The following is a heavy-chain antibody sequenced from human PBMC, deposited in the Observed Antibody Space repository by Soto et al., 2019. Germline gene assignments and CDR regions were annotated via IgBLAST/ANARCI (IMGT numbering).Heavy chain of an antibody. V-gene: IGHV3-30-3*01. Sequence: QVQLVESGGGVVQPGRSLRLSCAASGFTFTTYTMHWVRQAPGKGLEWVADILYDGGNKYYADSVKGRFTISRDSSQNTLFLQMNSLRAEDTAVYYCAREAHSSSWYYFDYWGQGTLVTASP. J-gene: IGHJ4*02. CDR2: ILYDGGNK. CDR1: GFTFTTYT. CDR3: AREAHSSSWYYFDY. D-gene: IGHD6-13*01.